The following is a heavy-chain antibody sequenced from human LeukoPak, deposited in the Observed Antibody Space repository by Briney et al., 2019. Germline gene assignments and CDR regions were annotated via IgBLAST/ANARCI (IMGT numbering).Heavy chain of an antibody. J-gene: IGHJ6*03. Sequence: GGSLRLSCAASGFTFSDYYMSWIRQAPGKGLEWVSYISSSGSTIYYADSVKGRFTISRDNAKNSLYLQMNSLRAEDTAVYYCARVAAAAVNYYYMDVWGKGTTVTVSS. V-gene: IGHV3-11*04. CDR3: ARVAAAAVNYYYMDV. CDR2: ISSSGSTI. CDR1: GFTFSDYY. D-gene: IGHD6-13*01.